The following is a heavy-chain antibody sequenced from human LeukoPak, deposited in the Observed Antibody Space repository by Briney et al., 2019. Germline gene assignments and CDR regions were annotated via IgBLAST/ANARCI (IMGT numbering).Heavy chain of an antibody. CDR1: GDSINNYY. CDR3: AKWSSTLKAFDF. CDR2: THYTGNT. J-gene: IGHJ4*02. D-gene: IGHD2-8*01. Sequence: TSSEILSLTCSVSGDSINNYYWNWIRQPPGKELEWIAYTHYTGNTKSNPSLKSRVTTSVDTSKSQFSLKLSSVTAADTAVYYCAKWSSTLKAFDFWGQGILVIVSS. V-gene: IGHV4-59*08.